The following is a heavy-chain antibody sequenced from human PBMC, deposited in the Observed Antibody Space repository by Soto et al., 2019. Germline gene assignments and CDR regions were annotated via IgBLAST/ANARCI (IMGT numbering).Heavy chain of an antibody. D-gene: IGHD1-20*01. CDR2: IIPIFGTA. CDR3: ASPRYNYYDHGMDV. Sequence: QVQLVQSGAEVKKPGSSVKVSCKASGGTFNSYGISWVRQASGHGLEWMGGIIPIFGTANYAQKFQGRVTITADESTSTAYMELSSLRSEDTAVYYCASPRYNYYDHGMDVWGQGTTVTVSS. V-gene: IGHV1-69*12. CDR1: GGTFNSYG. J-gene: IGHJ6*02.